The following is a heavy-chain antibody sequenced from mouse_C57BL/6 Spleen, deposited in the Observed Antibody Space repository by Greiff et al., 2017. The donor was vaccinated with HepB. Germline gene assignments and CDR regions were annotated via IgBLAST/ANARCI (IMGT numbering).Heavy chain of an antibody. CDR1: GFTFSDYG. CDR3: ARWGLRDWYFDV. D-gene: IGHD2-4*01. Sequence: EVQLVESGGGLVKPGGSLKLSCVASGFTFSDYGMHWVRQAPEKGLEWVAYISSGSSTIYYADTVKGRLTISRDNAKNTLFLQMTSLRSEDTAMYYCARWGLRDWYFDVWGTGTTVTVSS. CDR2: ISSGSSTI. V-gene: IGHV5-17*01. J-gene: IGHJ1*03.